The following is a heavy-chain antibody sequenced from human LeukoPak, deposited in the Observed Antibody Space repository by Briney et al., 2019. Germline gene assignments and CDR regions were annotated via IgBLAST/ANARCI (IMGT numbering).Heavy chain of an antibody. CDR1: GFTFSTNY. Sequence: PGGSLRLSCAASGFTFSTNYMSWVRQAPGKGLEWVSVMYTGGSTYYADSVKGRFTISRDNSKNTLYLQMNSLRAEDTALYYCARAPFYYARRGYAYFDGWGQGTLVTVSS. V-gene: IGHV3-53*01. D-gene: IGHD3-22*01. CDR2: MYTGGST. J-gene: IGHJ4*02. CDR3: ARAPFYYARRGYAYFDG.